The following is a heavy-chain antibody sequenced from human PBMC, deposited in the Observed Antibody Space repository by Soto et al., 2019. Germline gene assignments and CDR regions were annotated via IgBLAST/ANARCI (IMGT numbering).Heavy chain of an antibody. Sequence: SGGSLRLSCAASGFTFGIYAMSWVRQAPGKGLEWVSSISGSGGSIYYAHSVKGRFTISRDKTKNTLDLQMNSLRAEDTAVYHCARVAPEYSSTPRRFDFWGQGTLVTVSS. V-gene: IGHV3-23*01. D-gene: IGHD6-13*01. CDR2: ISGSGGSI. J-gene: IGHJ4*02. CDR1: GFTFGIYA. CDR3: ARVAPEYSSTPRRFDF.